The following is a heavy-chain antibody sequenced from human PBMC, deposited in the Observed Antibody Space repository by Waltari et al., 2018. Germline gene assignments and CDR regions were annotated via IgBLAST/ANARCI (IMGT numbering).Heavy chain of an antibody. Sequence: QIQLVQSGPEVKKPGASVTLSCKASGYTFVNYGVSWVRQAPGQGLAWMGWISDLKGIPNYAQNAQGRVHMTTDSSTDTAYVEPRSLRSDDTAVYSCARAARLWNAVLWHFDLWGRGTLLTVSS. CDR2: ISDLKGIP. J-gene: IGHJ2*01. D-gene: IGHD1-1*01. CDR3: ARAARLWNAVLWHFDL. CDR1: GYTFVNYG. V-gene: IGHV1-18*01.